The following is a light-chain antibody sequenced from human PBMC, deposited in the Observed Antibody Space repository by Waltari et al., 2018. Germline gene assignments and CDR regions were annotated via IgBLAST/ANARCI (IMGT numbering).Light chain of an antibody. CDR3: QHYGNSPPLT. CDR2: GAS. Sequence: APLTCRARQTFRVSYVAWYQQRPGQAPRLLIYGASTRAAGCPVRFSGSGSGTDFTLTISRLEPEDFAVYYCQHYGNSPPLTFGGGTEVEIK. CDR1: QTFRVSY. V-gene: IGKV3-20*01. J-gene: IGKJ4*01.